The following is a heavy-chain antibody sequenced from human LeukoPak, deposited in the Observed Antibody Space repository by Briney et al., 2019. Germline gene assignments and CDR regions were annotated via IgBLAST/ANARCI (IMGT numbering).Heavy chain of an antibody. CDR3: ARDQGLVYGDYLAPYYFDY. J-gene: IGHJ4*02. CDR2: ISSSRSYI. D-gene: IGHD4-17*01. Sequence: GGSLRLCCAASGFTFSRYTMNWVRQAPGRGLEWVSSISSSRSYIYYADSVKGRFTISRDNAKDSLYLQMNSLRAEDTAMYYCARDQGLVYGDYLAPYYFDYWGQGTLVTVSS. CDR1: GFTFSRYT. V-gene: IGHV3-21*01.